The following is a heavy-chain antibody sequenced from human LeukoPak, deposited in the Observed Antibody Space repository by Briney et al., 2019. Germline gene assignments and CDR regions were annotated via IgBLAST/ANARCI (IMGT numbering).Heavy chain of an antibody. Sequence: PGGSLRLSCTASGFTVSSNYMSWVRQAPGKGLEWVSVIYSGGSTYYADSVKGRFTTSRDNSKNTLYLQMNSLRAEDTAVYYCARERMATITHDAFDIWGQGTMVTVSS. D-gene: IGHD5-24*01. V-gene: IGHV3-66*01. J-gene: IGHJ3*02. CDR3: ARERMATITHDAFDI. CDR1: GFTVSSNY. CDR2: IYSGGST.